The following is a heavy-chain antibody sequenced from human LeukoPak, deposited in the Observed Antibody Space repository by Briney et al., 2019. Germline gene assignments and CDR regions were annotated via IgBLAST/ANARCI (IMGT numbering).Heavy chain of an antibody. CDR2: ISYDGSNK. V-gene: IGHV3-30*18. J-gene: IGHJ6*02. CDR1: GFTFSGYG. D-gene: IGHD6-13*01. Sequence: PGRSLRLSRAASGFTFSGYGMHWVRQAPGKGLEWVAVISYDGSNKYYADSVKGRFTISRDNSKNTLYLQMNSLKAEDTAVYYCAKDRGYTSSWFYGMDVWGQGTTVTVSS. CDR3: AKDRGYTSSWFYGMDV.